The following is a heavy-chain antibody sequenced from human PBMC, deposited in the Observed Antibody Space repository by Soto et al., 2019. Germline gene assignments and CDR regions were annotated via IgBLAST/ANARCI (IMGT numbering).Heavy chain of an antibody. D-gene: IGHD6-19*01. CDR2: IIPMLDIV. V-gene: IGHV1-69*13. J-gene: IGHJ5*02. Sequence: ASVKVSCKASGGAFSNFVISWVRQAPGQGLEWVGGIIPMLDIVHYAQKFQGRVAITADESTSTAYMELSRLRSDDTAVYYCARGRYSSGWYPGWLWFDPWGQGTLVTVSS. CDR3: ARGRYSSGWYPGWLWFDP. CDR1: GGAFSNFV.